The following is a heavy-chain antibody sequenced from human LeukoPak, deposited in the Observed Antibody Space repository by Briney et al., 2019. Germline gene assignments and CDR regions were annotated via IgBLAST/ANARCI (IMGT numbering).Heavy chain of an antibody. J-gene: IGHJ4*02. CDR1: GGSISSGSYY. CDR3: ARSRIAARPIPPPFGY. CDR2: IYTSGST. Sequence: SETLSLTCTVSGGSISSGSYYWSWIRQPAGKGLEWIGRIYTSGSTNYNPSLKSRVTISVDTSKNQFSLKLSSVTAADTAVYYCARSRIAARPIPPPFGYWGQGTLVTVSS. D-gene: IGHD6-6*01. V-gene: IGHV4-61*02.